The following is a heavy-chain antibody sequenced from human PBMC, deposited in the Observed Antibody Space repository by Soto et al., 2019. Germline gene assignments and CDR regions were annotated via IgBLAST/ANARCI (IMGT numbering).Heavy chain of an antibody. Sequence: EVQLVESGGGLVKPGGSLRLSCAASGFTFRTYGMNWVRRAPGGGLEWVASISSSGSFTYYADSVKGRFTISRDDAEKSLYLQMNSLRAEDTALYYCAREPEGIAAALDYWGRGTLVTVSS. CDR3: AREPEGIAAALDY. CDR2: ISSSGSFT. V-gene: IGHV3-21*01. J-gene: IGHJ4*02. CDR1: GFTFRTYG. D-gene: IGHD6-13*01.